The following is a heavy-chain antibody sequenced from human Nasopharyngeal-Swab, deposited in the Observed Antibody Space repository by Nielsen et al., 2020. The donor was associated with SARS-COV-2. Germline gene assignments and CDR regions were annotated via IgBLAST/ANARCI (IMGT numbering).Heavy chain of an antibody. CDR1: GFTFSSYW. Sequence: GESLKISCAASGFTFSSYWMSWVRQAPGKGLEWVANIKRDGSEKYYVDSVKGRFTISRDNAKNSLYLQMNSLRAEDTAVYYCARDFVGQMDVWGQGTTVTVSS. D-gene: IGHD3-10*01. CDR3: ARDFVGQMDV. J-gene: IGHJ6*02. CDR2: IKRDGSEK. V-gene: IGHV3-7*03.